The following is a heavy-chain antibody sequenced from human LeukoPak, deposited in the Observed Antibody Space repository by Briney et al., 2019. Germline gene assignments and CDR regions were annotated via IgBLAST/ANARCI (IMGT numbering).Heavy chain of an antibody. CDR1: GGSFSGYY. J-gene: IGHJ4*02. CDR3: ARGDKQLWYFDY. D-gene: IGHD5-18*01. V-gene: IGHV4-34*01. Sequence: SETLSLTCAVYGGSFSGYYWSWIRQPPGKGLEWIGEINHSGSTNYNPSLKSRVTISVDTSKNQFSLKLSSVTAADTAVYYCARGDKQLWYFDYWGQGTLVTASS. CDR2: INHSGST.